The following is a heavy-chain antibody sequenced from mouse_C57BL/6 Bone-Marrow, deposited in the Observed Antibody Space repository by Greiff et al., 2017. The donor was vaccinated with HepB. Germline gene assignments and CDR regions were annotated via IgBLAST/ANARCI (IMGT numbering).Heavy chain of an antibody. J-gene: IGHJ3*01. CDR3: ARDRKYYGSSLFVY. CDR2: ISDGGSYT. CDR1: EYEFPSHD. D-gene: IGHD1-1*01. Sequence: DVKLVESGGGLVQPGESLKLSCESYEYEFPSHDMSWVRQTPEKRLEWVATISDGGSYTYYPDNVKGRFTISRDNAKNNLYLQMSHLKSEDTAMYYCARDRKYYGSSLFVYWGQGTLVTVSA. V-gene: IGHV5-4*01.